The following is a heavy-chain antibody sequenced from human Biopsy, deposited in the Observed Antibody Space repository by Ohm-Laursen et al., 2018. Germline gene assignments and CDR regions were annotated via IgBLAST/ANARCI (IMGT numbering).Heavy chain of an antibody. J-gene: IGHJ6*02. CDR3: AKDRYNYTPIGGFSMDV. CDR2: ITVSADTT. V-gene: IGHV3-23*01. D-gene: IGHD5-18*01. CDR1: GFTFSSYV. Sequence: SLRLSCAASGFTFSSYVMSWVRQAPGKGLEWVSAITVSADTTYYADSVRGRFTVSRDNSRDTLYLQMSSLRAEDTAVYYCAKDRYNYTPIGGFSMDVWGQGTTVTVSS.